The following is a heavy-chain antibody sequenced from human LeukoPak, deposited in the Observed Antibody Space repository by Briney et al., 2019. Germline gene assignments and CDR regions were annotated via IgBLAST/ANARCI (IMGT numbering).Heavy chain of an antibody. CDR3: ARATWGEDAFDI. J-gene: IGHJ3*02. D-gene: IGHD7-27*01. CDR2: INPNSEGT. V-gene: IGHV1-2*02. Sequence: ASVKVSCKASGYTFTGNYMHWVRQAPGQGLEWMGWINPNSEGTNYAQKFQGRVTMTRDTSISTAYMELSSLKSHDTAVYYCARATWGEDAFDIWGQGTMVTVSS. CDR1: GYTFTGNY.